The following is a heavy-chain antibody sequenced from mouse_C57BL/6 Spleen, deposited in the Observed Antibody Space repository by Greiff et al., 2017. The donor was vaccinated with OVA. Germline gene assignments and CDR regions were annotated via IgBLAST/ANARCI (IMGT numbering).Heavy chain of an antibody. CDR1: GYTFTSYW. V-gene: IGHV1-72*01. Sequence: VQLQQPGAELVKPGASVKLSCKASGYTFTSYWMHWVKQRPGRGLEWIGRIDPNSGGTKYNEKFKSKATLTVDKPSSTAYMHLSSLTSDDSAVYYCARSGHYAMDYWGQGTSVTVSS. D-gene: IGHD3-1*01. J-gene: IGHJ4*01. CDR2: IDPNSGGT. CDR3: ARSGHYAMDY.